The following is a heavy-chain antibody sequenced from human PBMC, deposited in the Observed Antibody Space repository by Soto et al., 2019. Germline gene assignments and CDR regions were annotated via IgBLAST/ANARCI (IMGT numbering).Heavy chain of an antibody. Sequence: EVQLVESGGGLVQPGGSLRLSCAASGFTFSSYWMSWVRQTPGKGLEWVADIKQDGSEKNYVDSVKGRFTISIDNAKKTLYLQMNGLIVEGKSGYYCAPARLIFDYWGQGTLVTGSS. V-gene: IGHV3-7*01. CDR1: GFTFSSYW. CDR2: IKQDGSEK. J-gene: IGHJ4*02. D-gene: IGHD2-15*01. CDR3: APARLIFDY.